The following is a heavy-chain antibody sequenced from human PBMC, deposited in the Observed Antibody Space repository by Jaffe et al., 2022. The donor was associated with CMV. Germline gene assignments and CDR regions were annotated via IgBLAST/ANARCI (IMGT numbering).Heavy chain of an antibody. CDR3: ARHAYYYGMDV. Sequence: QVQVQESGPGLVKPSETLSLTCTVSGGSISINSYYWGWIRQPPGKGLEWIGSIYYSGTTYYTPSLKSRVTIFVDTSKNQFSLKLNSVTAADTAVYYCARHAYYYGMDVWGQGTTVTVSS. J-gene: IGHJ6*02. CDR2: IYYSGTT. CDR1: GGSISINSYY. V-gene: IGHV4-39*01.